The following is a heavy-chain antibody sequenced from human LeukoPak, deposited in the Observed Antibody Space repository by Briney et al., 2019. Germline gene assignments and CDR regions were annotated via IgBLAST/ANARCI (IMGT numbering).Heavy chain of an antibody. V-gene: IGHV1-18*01. CDR2: ISAYNGNT. D-gene: IGHD6-19*01. Sequence: EASVKVSCKASVYIFTSYGISWVRQAPGQGLEWMGWISAYNGNTNYAQKLQGRVTMTTDTSTSTAYMELRSLRSDDTAVYYCASRAVGEDYWGQGTLVTVSS. CDR1: VYIFTSYG. CDR3: ASRAVGEDY. J-gene: IGHJ4*02.